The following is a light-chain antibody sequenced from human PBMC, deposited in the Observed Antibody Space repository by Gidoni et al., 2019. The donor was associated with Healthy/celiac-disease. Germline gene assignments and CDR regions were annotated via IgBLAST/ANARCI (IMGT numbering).Light chain of an antibody. CDR3: SSYTSSSTLAAYV. Sequence: QSALTQPASVSGSPGQSITISCTGTSSDVGGYNYVSWYQQHPGKAPKLMIYDVSNRPSGVSNRFSGSKSGNTASLTISGLQAEDEADDYCSSYTSSSTLAAYVFGTGTKVTVL. CDR2: DVS. CDR1: SSDVGGYNY. V-gene: IGLV2-14*01. J-gene: IGLJ1*01.